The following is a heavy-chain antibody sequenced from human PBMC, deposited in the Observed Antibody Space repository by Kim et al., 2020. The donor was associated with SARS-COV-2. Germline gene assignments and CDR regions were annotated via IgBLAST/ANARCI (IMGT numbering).Heavy chain of an antibody. CDR3: ATSKTVGGGAFDI. V-gene: IGHV3-23*01. Sequence: GGSLRLSCAASGFTFSSYAMSWVRQAPGKGLEWVSAISGSGGSTYYADSVKGRFTISRDNSKNTLYLQMNSLRAEDTAVYYCATSKTVGGGAFDIWGQGTMVTVSS. CDR1: GFTFSSYA. CDR2: ISGSGGST. J-gene: IGHJ3*02. D-gene: IGHD1-26*01.